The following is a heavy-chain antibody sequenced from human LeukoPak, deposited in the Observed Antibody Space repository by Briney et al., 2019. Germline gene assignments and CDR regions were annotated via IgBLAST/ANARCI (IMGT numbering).Heavy chain of an antibody. V-gene: IGHV1-3*03. CDR3: ARDPVAAAGTPYYFDY. Sequence: GASVKVSCKASGYTFTSYGISWVRQAPGQRLEWMGWINAGNGNTKYSQEFQGRVTITRDTSASTAYMELSSLRSEDMAVYYCARDPVAAAGTPYYFDYWGQGTLVTVSS. D-gene: IGHD6-13*01. CDR1: GYTFTSYG. CDR2: INAGNGNT. J-gene: IGHJ4*02.